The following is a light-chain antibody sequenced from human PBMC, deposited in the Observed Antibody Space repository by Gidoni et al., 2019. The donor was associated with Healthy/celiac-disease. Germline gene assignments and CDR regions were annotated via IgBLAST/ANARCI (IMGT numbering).Light chain of an antibody. V-gene: IGLV2-14*01. CDR3: SSYTISSTHVV. Sequence: QSVLTEPASVSRSPVQLITSSCTGTSCDVGGYNYVSWYQQHPVKTPKLSIYEFSNRPSGVSNRFSGSKSGHTASLTISVLQAEDEADYYCSSYTISSTHVVFGGGTKLTVL. CDR1: SCDVGGYNY. J-gene: IGLJ2*01. CDR2: EFS.